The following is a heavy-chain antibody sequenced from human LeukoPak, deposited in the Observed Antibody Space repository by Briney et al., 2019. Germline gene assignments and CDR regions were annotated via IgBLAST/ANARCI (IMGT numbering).Heavy chain of an antibody. CDR1: GFTFSSYG. V-gene: IGHV3-30*02. J-gene: IGHJ4*02. D-gene: IGHD3-3*01. CDR3: AADLYDFWSGRPPIDY. CDR2: IRYDGSNK. Sequence: GGSLRLSCAASGFTFSSYGMHWVRQAPGKGLEWVAFIRYDGSNKYYADSVKGRFTISRDNSKNTLYLQMNSLRAEDTAVYYCAADLYDFWSGRPPIDYWGQGTLVTVSS.